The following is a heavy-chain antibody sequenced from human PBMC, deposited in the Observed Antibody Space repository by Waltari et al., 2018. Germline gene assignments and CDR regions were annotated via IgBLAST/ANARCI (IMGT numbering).Heavy chain of an antibody. J-gene: IGHJ6*02. CDR2: VLPIFDTA. CDR1: GGTFSSYA. Sequence: QVQLVQSGAEVKKPGSSVKVSCKASGGTFSSYAISWVRQAPGQGLEWMGVVLPIFDTANYDKKFQGRVTITAEESTSTAYMELSSLRSEDTAVYYCASYLRGSSSWGYYYYGMDVWGQGTTVTVSS. CDR3: ASYLRGSSSWGYYYYGMDV. D-gene: IGHD6-13*01. V-gene: IGHV1-69*01.